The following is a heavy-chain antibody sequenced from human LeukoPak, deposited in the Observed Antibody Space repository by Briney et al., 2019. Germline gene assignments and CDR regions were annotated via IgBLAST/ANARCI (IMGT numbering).Heavy chain of an antibody. CDR2: IYFSGST. CDR1: GGSISSYY. V-gene: IGHV4-59*01. CDR3: ARDQRGAGSYYYYYYYGMDV. D-gene: IGHD3-10*01. Sequence: SETLSLTCTVSGGSISSYYWSWIRQPPGKGLEWIGYIYFSGSTNYNPSLQGRVTISVDTPKKQFSLKLSAVTAPDTAVYYCARDQRGAGSYYYYYYYGMDVWGQGTTVTVSS. J-gene: IGHJ6*02.